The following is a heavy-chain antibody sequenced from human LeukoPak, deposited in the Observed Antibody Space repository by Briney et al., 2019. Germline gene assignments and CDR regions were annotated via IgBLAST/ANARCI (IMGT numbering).Heavy chain of an antibody. V-gene: IGHV3-30-3*01. D-gene: IGHD3-10*01. CDR1: GFTFSSYA. CDR3: ARELGRGITMVREYIIDY. CDR2: ISYDGSNK. Sequence: PGGSLRLSCAASGFTFSSYAMHWVRQAPGKGLEWVAVISYDGSNKYYADSVKGRFTISRDNSKNTLYLQMNSLRAEDTAVYYCARELGRGITMVREYIIDYWGQGTLVTVSS. J-gene: IGHJ4*02.